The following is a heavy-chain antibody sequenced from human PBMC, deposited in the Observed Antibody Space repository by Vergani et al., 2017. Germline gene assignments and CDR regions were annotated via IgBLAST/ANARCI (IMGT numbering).Heavy chain of an antibody. Sequence: QVQLVESGGGVVQPGRSLRLSCAASGFTFSSYGMHWVRQAPGKGLEWVAVISYDGSNKYYADSVKGRFTISRDNSKNSLYLQMNSLRAEDTAVYYCARCSGGSCYYDYWGQGTLVTVSS. J-gene: IGHJ4*02. CDR1: GFTFSSYG. CDR2: ISYDGSNK. V-gene: IGHV3-30*03. CDR3: ARCSGGSCYYDY. D-gene: IGHD2-15*01.